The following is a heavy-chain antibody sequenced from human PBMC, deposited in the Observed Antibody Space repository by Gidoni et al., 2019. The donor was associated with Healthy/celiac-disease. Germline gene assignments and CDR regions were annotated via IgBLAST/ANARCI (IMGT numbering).Heavy chain of an antibody. CDR3: AKRPPWFGELLPQPFAPFYYYYGMDV. V-gene: IGHV3-23*01. D-gene: IGHD3-10*01. J-gene: IGHJ6*02. CDR1: GVTFSSDA. CDR2: ISGSGGRT. Sequence: EVQLLESGGGLVQPGGSLRRACGASGVTFSSDAMSWGRQAPGKGLEWVSAISGSGGRTYYADSVKVRFTISRDNSKNTLYLQMNSLSAEDTAVYYCAKRPPWFGELLPQPFAPFYYYYGMDVWGQGTTVTVSS.